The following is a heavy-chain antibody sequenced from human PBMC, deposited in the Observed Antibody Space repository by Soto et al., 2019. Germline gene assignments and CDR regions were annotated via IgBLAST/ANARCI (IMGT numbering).Heavy chain of an antibody. D-gene: IGHD3-22*01. Sequence: SETLSLTCTVSGGSISSGDYYWSWIRQPPGKGLEWIGYIYYSGSTYYNPPLKSRVTISVDTSKNQFSLKLSSVTAADTAVYYCARAVGYYDSSGYPAWGQGTLVTVTS. CDR2: IYYSGST. V-gene: IGHV4-30-4*01. J-gene: IGHJ5*02. CDR1: GGSISSGDYY. CDR3: ARAVGYYDSSGYPA.